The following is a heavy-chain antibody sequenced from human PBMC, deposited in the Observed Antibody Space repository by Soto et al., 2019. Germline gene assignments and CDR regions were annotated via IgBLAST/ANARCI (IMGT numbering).Heavy chain of an antibody. V-gene: IGHV1-46*03. J-gene: IGHJ5*02. D-gene: IGHD3-10*01. CDR1: GYTFTSYY. Sequence: PSVKVSCKASGYTFTSYYMHWVRQAPGQGLEWMGIINPSGGSTSYAQKFQGRVTMTRDTSTSTVYMELSSLRSEDTAVYYCAREGVPILLWFGELSANWFDPWGQGTLVTVSS. CDR3: AREGVPILLWFGELSANWFDP. CDR2: INPSGGST.